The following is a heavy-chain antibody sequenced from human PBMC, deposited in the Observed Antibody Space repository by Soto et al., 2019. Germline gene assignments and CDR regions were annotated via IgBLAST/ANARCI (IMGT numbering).Heavy chain of an antibody. CDR3: ARERYQVISDGMDV. J-gene: IGHJ6*02. CDR1: GYTFTGYY. CDR2: INPQTGGT. Sequence: XSVKVSCKASGYTFTGYYIHWVREAPGQGLEWMGWINPQTGGTSYAQKFQGRVTLSRDTSINTAYLELSRLTFDDAAVYFCARERYQVISDGMDVWGQGITVTVSS. D-gene: IGHD2-2*01. V-gene: IGHV1-2*02.